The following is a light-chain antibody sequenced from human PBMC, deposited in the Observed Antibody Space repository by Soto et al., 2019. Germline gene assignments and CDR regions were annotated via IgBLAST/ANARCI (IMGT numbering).Light chain of an antibody. CDR3: QQYGSSPQA. CDR1: QSFSSSY. V-gene: IGKV3-20*01. CDR2: GAS. Sequence: EIVLTQSPGTLSLYPGERATLSCRASQSFSSSYLAWYQQKPGQAPRLLIYGASSRAPGIPDRFSGSGSGTDFTLTISRLEPEDFAVYYCQQYGSSPQAFGQGTKVEIK. J-gene: IGKJ1*01.